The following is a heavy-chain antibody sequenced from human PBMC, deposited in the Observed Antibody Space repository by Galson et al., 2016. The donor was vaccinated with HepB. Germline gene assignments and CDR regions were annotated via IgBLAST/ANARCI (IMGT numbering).Heavy chain of an antibody. J-gene: IGHJ4*02. CDR1: GDIFASQY. D-gene: IGHD3-9*01. CDR3: AGGDDILTHPDF. CDR2: INVGGGQT. V-gene: IGHV1-46*01. Sequence: SVKVSCKASGDIFASQYIHWVRQAPGQGLEWMGIINVGGGQTRNSERFQDTVAFTRDTSTKTVYMELSRLKSADTAIYYCAGGDDILTHPDFWGQGSLVIVSS.